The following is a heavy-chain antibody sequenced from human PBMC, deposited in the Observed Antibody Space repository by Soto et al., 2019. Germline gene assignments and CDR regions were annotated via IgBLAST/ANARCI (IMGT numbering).Heavy chain of an antibody. Sequence: SGPTLVNPTQTLTLTCTFSGFSLRTSGVGVGWIRQPPGQALEGLALIYWDDDKRYSPSLKSRLTITKDTSKNQVVLTMTNMDPVDTATYYCAHRQAQGIGLAGTFDSWGQGTLVTVSS. CDR1: GFSLRTSGVG. CDR2: IYWDDDK. CDR3: AHRQAQGIGLAGTFDS. J-gene: IGHJ4*02. D-gene: IGHD6-19*01. V-gene: IGHV2-5*02.